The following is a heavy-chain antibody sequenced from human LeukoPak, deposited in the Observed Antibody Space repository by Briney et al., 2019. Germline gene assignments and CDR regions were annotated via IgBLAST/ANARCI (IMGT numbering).Heavy chain of an antibody. D-gene: IGHD3-3*01. CDR1: GGTFISYA. V-gene: IGHV1-18*01. CDR2: VTDNNHNT. J-gene: IGHJ3*02. Sequence: ASVKVSCKASGGTFISYAISWVRQAPGQGVDGMGLVTDNNHNTNYAQKLQGKITLTTDTSTNTASMELRSLRSIDTPVYYCSLHRWAPSNDLYIWGQGTMLTVSS. CDR3: SLHRWAPSNDLYI.